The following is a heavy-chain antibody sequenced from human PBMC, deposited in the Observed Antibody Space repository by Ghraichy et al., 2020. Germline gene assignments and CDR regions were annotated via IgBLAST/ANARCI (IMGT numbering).Heavy chain of an antibody. CDR3: AKLRSGGTYYGWADAFDF. J-gene: IGHJ3*01. D-gene: IGHD1-26*01. Sequence: GESLNISCAASGFTFSSFVMSWVRQAPGKGLEWVADISTSGSNSHYADSVKGRVRISRDNSDNTVSLQMNSLRAEDTAIYYCAKLRSGGTYYGWADAFDFWGQGTMVTVS. CDR1: GFTFSSFV. CDR2: ISTSGSNS. V-gene: IGHV3-23*01.